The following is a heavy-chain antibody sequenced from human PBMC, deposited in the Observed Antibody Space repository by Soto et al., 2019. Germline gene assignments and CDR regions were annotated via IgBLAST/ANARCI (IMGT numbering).Heavy chain of an antibody. V-gene: IGHV4-39*01. CDR2: VYYTGIT. CDR3: ARQGRPGYCTGGNCYPTFDI. D-gene: IGHD2-15*01. Sequence: QMHLQQSGPGLVKPSETLSLTCTVAGSSMSSSAYYCGWIRQPPGKGLEWIGSVYYTGITDYKSSLESRVSISADTSKNQFSRRLTSLSAADTAIYFCARQGRPGYCTGGNCYPTFDIWGPGTMVTVSS. J-gene: IGHJ3*02. CDR1: GSSMSSSAYY.